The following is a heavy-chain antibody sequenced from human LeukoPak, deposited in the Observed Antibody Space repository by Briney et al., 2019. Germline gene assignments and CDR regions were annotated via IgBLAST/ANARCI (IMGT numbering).Heavy chain of an antibody. J-gene: IGHJ3*02. CDR1: GFTFSSYA. CDR2: ISADGTEK. D-gene: IGHD6-19*01. V-gene: IGHV3-30-3*01. CDR3: ARDAPYSGGCCAFDI. Sequence: GGSLRLSCVASGFTFSSYALHWLRQAPGKGLEWVAVISADGTEKYYADSVKGRFTMSRDNSKNTLLLQMNSLRTEDTAVYYCARDAPYSGGCCAFDIWGQGTTVTVSS.